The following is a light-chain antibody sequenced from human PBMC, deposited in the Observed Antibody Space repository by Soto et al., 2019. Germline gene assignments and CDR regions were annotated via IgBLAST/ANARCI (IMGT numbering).Light chain of an antibody. CDR3: QQYASLPLT. CDR1: QSVSSTY. Sequence: EIVLTQSPGTLSLSPGERATLSCRASQSVSSTYLGWYQQKPGQAPRLLISGASNRATGIPDRFSGSGSGTDFSLFIRGLEPEDSAVYYCQQYASLPLTFGGGTKVVI. CDR2: GAS. J-gene: IGKJ4*01. V-gene: IGKV3-20*01.